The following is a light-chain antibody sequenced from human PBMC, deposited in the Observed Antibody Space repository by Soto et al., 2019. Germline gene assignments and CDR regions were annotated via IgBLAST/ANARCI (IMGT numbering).Light chain of an antibody. V-gene: IGLV2-14*03. J-gene: IGLJ1*01. CDR1: SSDVGGYNY. CDR3: SSYTTSNTRQIV. CDR2: DVS. Sequence: QSALTQPGSVSGSPGPSITLSCTGTSSDVGGYNYVSWYQHHPGKAPKLMIFDVSNRPSGVSNRFSGSKSGNTASLTISGLQPEDEADYYCSSYTTSNTRQIVFGTGTKVTVL.